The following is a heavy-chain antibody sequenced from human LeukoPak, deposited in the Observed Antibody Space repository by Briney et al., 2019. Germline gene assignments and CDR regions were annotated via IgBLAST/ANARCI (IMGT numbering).Heavy chain of an antibody. D-gene: IGHD3-22*01. CDR1: GYTFPNYV. CDR3: ARVDGSVDY. CDR2: INTKSGMT. J-gene: IGHJ4*02. V-gene: IGHV1-8*01. Sequence: ASVKVSCKASGYTFPNYVMHWVRQAPGQSLEWMGWINTKSGMTGHAQKFQGKITITKDTSISTVYMELSSLSSEDTAVYFCARVDGSVDYWGQGTLVTVSS.